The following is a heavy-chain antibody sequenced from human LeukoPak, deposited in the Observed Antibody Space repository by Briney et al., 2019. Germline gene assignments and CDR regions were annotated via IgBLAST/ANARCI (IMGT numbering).Heavy chain of an antibody. D-gene: IGHD5-18*01. CDR1: GDSISSYF. CDR2: IYYSGGT. V-gene: IGHV4-59*01. Sequence: SETLSLTCTVCGDSISSYFWSWIRQPPGKGLEWIGFIYYSGGTNYNPSLKSRVTISVDTSKNQFSLKLSSVTAADTAVYYCARDRSYGHFDYWGQGTLVTVSS. CDR3: ARDRSYGHFDY. J-gene: IGHJ4*02.